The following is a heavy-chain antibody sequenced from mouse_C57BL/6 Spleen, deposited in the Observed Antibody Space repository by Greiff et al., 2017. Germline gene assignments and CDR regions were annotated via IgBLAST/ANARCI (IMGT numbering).Heavy chain of an antibody. J-gene: IGHJ1*03. CDR1: GFNIKNTY. Sequence: EVQLQQSVAELVRPGASVKLSCTASGFNIKNTYMHWVKQRPEQGLVWIGRIDPANGNTKYAPKFQGKATITADTSSNTAYLQLSSLTSEDTAIYYCARSSYYYGSSDVVDFDVWGTGTTVTVSS. CDR3: ARSSYYYGSSDVVDFDV. V-gene: IGHV14-3*01. CDR2: IDPANGNT. D-gene: IGHD1-1*01.